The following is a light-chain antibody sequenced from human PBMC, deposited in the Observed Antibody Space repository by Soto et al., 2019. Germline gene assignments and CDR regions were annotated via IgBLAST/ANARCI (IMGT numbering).Light chain of an antibody. CDR3: HQYYDWPQT. CDR1: QSVSSS. Sequence: EIVMTQSPATLSVSPGERATLSCRASQSVSSSFAWYQQRPGQAPRLLIYDTSTRATGIPARFSGSGSGTEFSLTISSLQSEDFVVYYCHQYYDWPQTFGQGTKLEIK. V-gene: IGKV3-15*01. CDR2: DTS. J-gene: IGKJ2*01.